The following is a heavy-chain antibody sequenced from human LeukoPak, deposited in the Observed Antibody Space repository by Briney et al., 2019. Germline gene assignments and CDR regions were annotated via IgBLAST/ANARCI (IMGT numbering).Heavy chain of an antibody. Sequence: GGSLRLSCAASGFTFSYYGMHWVRQAPGKGLEWVVVISYDGSNEYYADSVKGRFTISRDNSKNTLYLQMNSLRAEDTAVYYCARGGYDSSGYYFGDYFDYWGQGTLVTVSS. J-gene: IGHJ4*02. CDR1: GFTFSYYG. CDR2: ISYDGSNE. D-gene: IGHD3-22*01. V-gene: IGHV3-30*03. CDR3: ARGGYDSSGYYFGDYFDY.